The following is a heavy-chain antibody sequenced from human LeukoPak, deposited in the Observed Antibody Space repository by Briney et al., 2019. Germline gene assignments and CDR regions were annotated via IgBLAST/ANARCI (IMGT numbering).Heavy chain of an antibody. J-gene: IGHJ4*02. V-gene: IGHV1-2*02. CDR2: INPNSGGT. CDR3: ARDRFGYSVIGGYFDY. D-gene: IGHD5-18*01. CDR1: GYTFTGYY. Sequence: ASVKVSCKASGYTFTGYYMHWVRQAPGQGLEWMGWINPNSGGTNYAQKFQGRVTMTRDTSISTAYMELSRLRSDDTAVYYCARDRFGYSVIGGYFDYWGQGTLVTVSS.